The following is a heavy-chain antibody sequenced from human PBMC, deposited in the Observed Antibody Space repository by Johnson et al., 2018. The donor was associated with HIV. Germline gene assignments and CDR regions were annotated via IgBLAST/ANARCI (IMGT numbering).Heavy chain of an antibody. CDR1: GFTFSSYA. J-gene: IGHJ3*02. D-gene: IGHD3-22*01. V-gene: IGHV3-13*01. CDR2: IGTAGDT. CDR3: ARSDYDSSGYYAFDI. Sequence: VQLVESGGGVVQPGRSLRLSCAASGFTFSSYAMHWVRQATGKGLEWVSAIGTAGDTYYPGSVKGRFTISRENAKNSLYLQMNSLRAGDTAVYYCARSDYDSSGYYAFDIWGQGTMVTVSS.